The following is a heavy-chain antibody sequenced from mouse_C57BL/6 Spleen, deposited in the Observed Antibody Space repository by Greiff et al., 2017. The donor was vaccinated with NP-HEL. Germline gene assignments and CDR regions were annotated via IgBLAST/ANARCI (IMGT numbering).Heavy chain of an antibody. Sequence: VKLQESGPELVKPGASVKISCKASGYAFSSSWMNWVKQRPGKGLEWIGRIYPGDGDTNYNGKFKGKATLTADKSSSTAYMQLSSLTSEDSAVYFWARRGGYGYDLDYWGQGTTLTVSS. CDR3: ARRGGYGYDLDY. J-gene: IGHJ2*01. V-gene: IGHV1-82*01. CDR2: IYPGDGDT. D-gene: IGHD2-2*01. CDR1: GYAFSSSW.